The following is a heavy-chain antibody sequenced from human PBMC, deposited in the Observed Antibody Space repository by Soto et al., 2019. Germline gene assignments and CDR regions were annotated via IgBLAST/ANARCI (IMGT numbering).Heavy chain of an antibody. V-gene: IGHV4-31*03. Sequence: SETLSLTCPVSGGSISSGGYYWSWIRQHPGKGLEWIGYIYYSGSTYYNPSLKSRVTISVDTSKNQFSLKLSSVTAADTAVYYCARDPSGIAAEGWFDPWGQGTLVTVSS. CDR3: ARDPSGIAAEGWFDP. J-gene: IGHJ5*02. CDR2: IYYSGST. CDR1: GGSISSGGYY. D-gene: IGHD6-13*01.